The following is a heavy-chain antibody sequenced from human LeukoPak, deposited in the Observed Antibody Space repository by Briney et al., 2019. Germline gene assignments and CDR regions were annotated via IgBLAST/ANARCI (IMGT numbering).Heavy chain of an antibody. CDR3: ATHLGSYFDY. CDR1: GFTFSSYG. Sequence: PGSSLRLSCAASGFTFSSYGMHWVRQAPGKGLEWVAVISYDGSNKYYADSVKARFTISRDNSKNTLYLQMNSLRAEDTAVYYCATHLGSYFDYWGQGTLVTVSS. V-gene: IGHV3-30*03. D-gene: IGHD1-26*01. J-gene: IGHJ4*02. CDR2: ISYDGSNK.